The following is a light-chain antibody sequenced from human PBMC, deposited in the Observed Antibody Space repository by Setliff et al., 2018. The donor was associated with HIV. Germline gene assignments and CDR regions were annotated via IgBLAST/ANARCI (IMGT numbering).Light chain of an antibody. CDR2: EVN. V-gene: IGLV2-23*02. CDR3: CSYTGDNVLYV. CDR1: SSDIGSYNL. Sequence: QSVLTQPASVSGSPGQSITISCTGTSSDIGSYNLVSWYQQHPGRAPKLIIYEVNKRPSEVSARFSASKSGNTASLTISELRADDEADYYCCSYTGDNVLYVFGTGTKVTVL. J-gene: IGLJ1*01.